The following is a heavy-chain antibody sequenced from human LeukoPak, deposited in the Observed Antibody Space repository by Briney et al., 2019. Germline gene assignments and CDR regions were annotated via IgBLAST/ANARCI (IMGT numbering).Heavy chain of an antibody. V-gene: IGHV4-34*01. J-gene: IGHJ4*02. Sequence: SETLSLTCAVSGGSFSGYYWSWIRQPPGKGLEWIGEINHSGSTNYNPSLKSRVTISADTSKNQFSLKLSSVTAADTAVYYCARESVSYSSSWYFDYWGQGTLVTVSS. CDR1: GGSFSGYY. CDR2: INHSGST. D-gene: IGHD6-13*01. CDR3: ARESVSYSSSWYFDY.